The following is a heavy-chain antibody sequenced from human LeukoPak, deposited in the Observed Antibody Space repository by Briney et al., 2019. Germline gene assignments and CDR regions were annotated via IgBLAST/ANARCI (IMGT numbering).Heavy chain of an antibody. V-gene: IGHV7-4-1*01. Sequence: ASVKVSCKASGYSFNIYAMNWVRQVPGKGLEWMGWINTKTEKTTYAQAFTGRFVFSLDTSVSTAYLQIDSLQADDTAVYYCARTVTTRLFYFDYWGQGSLVTVSS. CDR2: INTKTEKT. CDR1: GYSFNIYA. CDR3: ARTVTTRLFYFDY. D-gene: IGHD4-11*01. J-gene: IGHJ4*02.